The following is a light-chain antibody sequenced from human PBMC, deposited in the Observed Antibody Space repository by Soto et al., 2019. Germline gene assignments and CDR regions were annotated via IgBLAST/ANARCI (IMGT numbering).Light chain of an antibody. V-gene: IGKV3-20*01. CDR2: GAS. J-gene: IGKJ1*01. Sequence: EIVLTQSPGTLSLSPGERATLSCRASQSVSSSYLAWYQQKPGQAPRLLIYGASSKATGIPDRFSGSGSGTDFTLTISRLEPEDFATYYCQQNYRATPWTFGQGTKVEVK. CDR3: QQNYRATPWT. CDR1: QSVSSSY.